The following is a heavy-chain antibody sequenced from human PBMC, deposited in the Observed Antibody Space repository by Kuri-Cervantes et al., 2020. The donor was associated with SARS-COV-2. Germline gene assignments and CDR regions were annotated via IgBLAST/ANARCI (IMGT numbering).Heavy chain of an antibody. V-gene: IGHV1-18*04. D-gene: IGHD3-3*01. CDR1: GYTFTSYG. J-gene: IGHJ6*02. CDR2: ISAYNGNT. Sequence: ASVKVSCKASGYTFTSYGISWVRQAPGQGLEWMGWISAYNGNTNYAQKLQGRVTMTTDTSTSTAYMELRSLRSDDTAVYYCARDQQGVRIRITIFGVASYGMDVWGQGTTVTVSS. CDR3: ARDQQGVRIRITIFGVASYGMDV.